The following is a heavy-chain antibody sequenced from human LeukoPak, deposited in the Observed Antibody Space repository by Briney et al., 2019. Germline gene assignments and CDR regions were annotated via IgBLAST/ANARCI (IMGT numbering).Heavy chain of an antibody. CDR2: IHTSGTT. J-gene: IGHJ3*02. CDR1: NGSVGSNF. D-gene: IGHD1-26*01. V-gene: IGHV4-4*07. CDR3: ARSRVRIVGATYAFDI. Sequence: SETLSLTCTVSNGSVGSNFWTYMRQPAGQGLEWIGRIHTSGTTNYNPSLKSRVTMSVDTSKNQFSLELSSVTAADTAVYYCARSRVRIVGATYAFDIWGQGTMVTVSS.